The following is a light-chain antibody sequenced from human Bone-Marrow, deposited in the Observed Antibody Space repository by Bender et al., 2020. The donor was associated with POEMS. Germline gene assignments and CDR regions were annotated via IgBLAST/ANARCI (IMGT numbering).Light chain of an antibody. J-gene: IGLJ3*02. CDR3: SAWDDSLSGWV. Sequence: QSVLTQPPSASAFPGQRVTISCSGSSSNIGNHGVNWYQQLPGEAPKLLIYYDDLLTPGVSDRFSASKSGTSASLAISELQSEDEALYYCSAWDDSLSGWVFGGGTKLTVL. CDR1: SSNIGNHG. V-gene: IGLV1-36*01. CDR2: YDD.